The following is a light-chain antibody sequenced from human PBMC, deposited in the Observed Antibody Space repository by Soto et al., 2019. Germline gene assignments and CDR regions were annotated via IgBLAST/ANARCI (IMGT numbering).Light chain of an antibody. J-gene: IGKJ1*01. Sequence: IQLTQSPSSLSASVGERVKITCRASQGIRSALGWYQQKPGKAPKXMIYAASSLQSGVPSRFSGSGSGTDFTLTISSLQPEDVATYYCQQSYSTPRTFGQGTKVDI. CDR3: QQSYSTPRT. CDR2: AAS. V-gene: IGKV1-39*01. CDR1: QGIRSA.